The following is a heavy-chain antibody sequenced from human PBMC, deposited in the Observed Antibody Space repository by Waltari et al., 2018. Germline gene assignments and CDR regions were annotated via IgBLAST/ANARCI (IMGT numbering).Heavy chain of an antibody. CDR1: RYTLTELS. D-gene: IGHD3-10*01. Sequence: QVQLVQSGAEVKKPGASVKVSCKVSRYTLTELSMHWVRQAPGKGLEWMGGFDPEDGETSYAQKFQGRVTMTEDTSTDTAYMELSSLRSGDTAVYYCATRDGSGSYFSLDIWGQGTMVTVSS. J-gene: IGHJ3*02. CDR2: FDPEDGET. V-gene: IGHV1-24*01. CDR3: ATRDGSGSYFSLDI.